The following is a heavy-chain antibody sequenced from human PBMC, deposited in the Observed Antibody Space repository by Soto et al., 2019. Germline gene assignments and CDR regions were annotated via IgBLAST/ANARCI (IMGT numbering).Heavy chain of an antibody. V-gene: IGHV3-15*07. CDR3: TTGGYYLDY. CDR1: GFTFSNAW. Sequence: GWSLRLSCVGSGFTFSNAWMNWVRQAPGKGLEWVGRIKSKNDGGTIDFAAPVKGRFTISRDDSRSTVYLQMNSLKVDDTGVYYCTTGGYYLDYWGQGTQVTVSS. CDR2: IKSKNDGGTI. J-gene: IGHJ4*02.